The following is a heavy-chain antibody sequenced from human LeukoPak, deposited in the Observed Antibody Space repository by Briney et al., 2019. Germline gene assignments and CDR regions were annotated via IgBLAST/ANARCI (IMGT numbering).Heavy chain of an antibody. CDR1: GGSISSYY. Sequence: SETLSLTCTVSGGSISSYYWSWIRQPAGKGLEWIGRIHISGSTNYNPSLKSRVTMSVDTSKNQFSLKLSSVTAADTAVYYCARDTYVYGSGNYRLDYWGQGTLVTVSS. J-gene: IGHJ4*02. CDR3: ARDTYVYGSGNYRLDY. V-gene: IGHV4-4*07. D-gene: IGHD3-10*01. CDR2: IHISGST.